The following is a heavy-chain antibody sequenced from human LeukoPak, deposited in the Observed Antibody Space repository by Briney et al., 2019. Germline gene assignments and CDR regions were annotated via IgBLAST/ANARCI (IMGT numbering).Heavy chain of an antibody. D-gene: IGHD3-3*01. J-gene: IGHJ2*01. CDR2: IYYSGST. Sequence: SETLSLTCTVSRGSISSGGYYWSWIRPHPGKGLEWIGYIYYSGSTYYNPSLKSRITISVDTSKNQFSLKLSSVTAADTAVYYCARGVVTPAYFDLWGRGTLVTVSS. V-gene: IGHV4-31*03. CDR1: RGSISSGGYY. CDR3: ARGVVTPAYFDL.